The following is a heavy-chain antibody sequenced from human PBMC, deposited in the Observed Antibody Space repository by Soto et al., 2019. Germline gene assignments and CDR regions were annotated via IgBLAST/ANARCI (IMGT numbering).Heavy chain of an antibody. V-gene: IGHV5-51*01. J-gene: IGHJ4*02. CDR3: ARQADFWSGYYGFDY. D-gene: IGHD3-3*01. CDR2: IYPGDSDS. Sequence: GESLKISCEGSGYSFTSYWIGWVRQMPGKGLEWMGIIYPGDSDSSYSPSFQGQVTISADKSISTAYLQWSSLKASDTAMYYCARQADFWSGYYGFDYWGQGTLVTVSS. CDR1: GYSFTSYW.